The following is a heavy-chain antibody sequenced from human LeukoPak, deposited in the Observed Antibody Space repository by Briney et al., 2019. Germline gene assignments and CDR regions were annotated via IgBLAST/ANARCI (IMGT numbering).Heavy chain of an antibody. CDR3: ARDWGDYYGSGSYLPS. J-gene: IGHJ5*02. Sequence: PSETLSLTCTVSGGSLSSYYWTWIRQPPGKGLEWIGYIYYTGSTSYNPSLKSRVTISVQTSKNQFSLKLSSVTAADTAVYYCARDWGDYYGSGSYLPSWGQGTLVTVSS. CDR2: IYYTGST. CDR1: GGSLSSYY. V-gene: IGHV4-59*01. D-gene: IGHD3-10*01.